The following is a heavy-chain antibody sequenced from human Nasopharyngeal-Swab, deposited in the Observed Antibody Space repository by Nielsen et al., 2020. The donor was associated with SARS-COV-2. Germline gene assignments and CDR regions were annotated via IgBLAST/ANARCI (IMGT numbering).Heavy chain of an antibody. CDR3: ARVGYSGYDYPLYFDY. D-gene: IGHD5-12*01. CDR1: GGSISSSSYY. J-gene: IGHJ4*02. V-gene: IGHV4-39*07. CDR2: IYHSGST. Sequence: SETLSFTCTVSGGSISSSSYYWGWIRQPPGKGLEWIGSIYHSGSTNYNPSLKSRVTISVDKSKNQFSLKLSSVTAADTAVYYCARVGYSGYDYPLYFDYWGQGTLVTVSS.